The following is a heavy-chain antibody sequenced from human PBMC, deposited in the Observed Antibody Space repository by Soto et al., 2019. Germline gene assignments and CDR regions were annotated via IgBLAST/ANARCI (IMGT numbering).Heavy chain of an antibody. Sequence: GASVKVSCKSSGYTFTTYGISWVRQAPGQGLEWMGWISTLNGDTNYAQKLQGRVTMTTETSTTTAYMELRSLRSDDTALYYCARGTYFDVWGKGTTVTVSS. D-gene: IGHD3-10*01. J-gene: IGHJ6*04. CDR1: GYTFTTYG. CDR3: ARGTYFDV. CDR2: ISTLNGDT. V-gene: IGHV1-18*01.